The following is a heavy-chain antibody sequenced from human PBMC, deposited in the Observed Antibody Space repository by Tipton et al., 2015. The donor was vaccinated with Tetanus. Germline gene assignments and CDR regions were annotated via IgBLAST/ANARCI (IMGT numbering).Heavy chain of an antibody. CDR1: GYSFTSYW. Sequence: QLVQSGAEVKKPGESLKISCKGSGYSFTSYWIGWVRQMPGKGLEWMGIIYPGDSDTKCSPSFPGQVTISADKSISTAYLQWSSLKASDPAIYYCATSGGDCSGGSCYSVWGQGTLVTVSS. CDR3: ATSGGDCSGGSCYSV. D-gene: IGHD2-15*01. J-gene: IGHJ4*02. CDR2: IYPGDSDT. V-gene: IGHV5-51*03.